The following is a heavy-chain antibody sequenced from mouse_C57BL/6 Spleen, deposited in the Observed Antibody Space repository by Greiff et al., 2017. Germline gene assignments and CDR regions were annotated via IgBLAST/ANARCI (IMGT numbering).Heavy chain of an antibody. D-gene: IGHD2-2*01. CDR1: GYTFTSYW. CDR2: INPSSGYT. Sequence: VQLVESGAELAKPGASVKLSCKASGYTFTSYWMHWVKQRPGQGLEWIGYINPSSGYTKYNQKFKDKATLTADKSSSTAYMQLSSLTSADSAVXYCARYGYDVGYAMDYWGQGTSVTVSS. V-gene: IGHV1-7*01. J-gene: IGHJ4*01. CDR3: ARYGYDVGYAMDY.